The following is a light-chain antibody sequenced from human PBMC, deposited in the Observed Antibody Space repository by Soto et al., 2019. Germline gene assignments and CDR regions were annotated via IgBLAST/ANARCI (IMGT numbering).Light chain of an antibody. CDR2: RNT. CDR1: GSNIGSNF. CDR3: AAWDDNLIQLV. V-gene: IGLV1-47*01. J-gene: IGLJ3*02. Sequence: QSALAQSPSMSMAPGQSVTISCSGSGSNIGSNFVYWYQQFPGTAPALLFYRNTQRPSGVPDRFSASKSGTSASLTIRGLRAEDEADYYCAAWDDNLIQLVFGGGTKVTVL.